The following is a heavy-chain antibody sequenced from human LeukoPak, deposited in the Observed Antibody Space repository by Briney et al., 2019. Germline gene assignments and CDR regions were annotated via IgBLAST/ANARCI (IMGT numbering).Heavy chain of an antibody. CDR3: ARDRGGYCTSTSCYGIDY. V-gene: IGHV3-30-3*01. J-gene: IGHJ4*02. D-gene: IGHD2-2*01. CDR2: ISFDGSKK. Sequence: GGSLRLSCAAPGYTFSSYAIHWVRQAPDKGLEWVAVISFDGSKKYYADSVKGRFTISRDNSKNTLYLQMNSLRAEDTAVYYCARDRGGYCTSTSCYGIDYWGQGTLVSVSS. CDR1: GYTFSSYA.